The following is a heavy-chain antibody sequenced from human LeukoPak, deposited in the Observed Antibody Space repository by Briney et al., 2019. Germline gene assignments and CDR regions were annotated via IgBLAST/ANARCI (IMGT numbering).Heavy chain of an antibody. Sequence: SETLSLTCAVYGGSFSGYYWSWIRQPPGKGLEWIGEINHSGSTNYNPSLKSRVTISVDTSKNQFSLKLSSVTAADTAVYYCARAGMVIFDYWGQGTLVTVSS. CDR3: ARAGMVIFDY. J-gene: IGHJ4*02. D-gene: IGHD2-21*01. CDR1: GGSFSGYY. V-gene: IGHV4-34*01. CDR2: INHSGST.